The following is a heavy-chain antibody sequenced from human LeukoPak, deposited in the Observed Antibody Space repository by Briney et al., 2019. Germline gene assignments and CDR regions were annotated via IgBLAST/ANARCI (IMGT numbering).Heavy chain of an antibody. CDR3: AKAKVQYYDLFDI. D-gene: IGHD3-22*01. Sequence: PGGSLRLSCAASGFTFSSYAMSWVRQAPGKGREWVSAISGSGGSTYYADSVKGRFTISRDNSKNTLYLQMNSLRAEDTAVYYCAKAKVQYYDLFDIWGQGTMVTVSS. V-gene: IGHV3-23*01. CDR2: ISGSGGST. J-gene: IGHJ3*02. CDR1: GFTFSSYA.